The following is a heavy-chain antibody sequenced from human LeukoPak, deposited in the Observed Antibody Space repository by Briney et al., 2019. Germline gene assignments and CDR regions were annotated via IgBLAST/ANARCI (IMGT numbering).Heavy chain of an antibody. CDR3: ARHPINLDYYGSGSYR. J-gene: IGHJ4*02. D-gene: IGHD3-10*01. Sequence: PSETLSLTCAVYGGSFSGYYWSWIRQPPGKGLEWIGEINHSGSTNYNPSLKSRVTISVDTSKNQFSLKLSSVTAADTAVYYCARHPINLDYYGSGSYRWGQGILVTVSS. CDR2: INHSGST. CDR1: GGSFSGYY. V-gene: IGHV4-34*01.